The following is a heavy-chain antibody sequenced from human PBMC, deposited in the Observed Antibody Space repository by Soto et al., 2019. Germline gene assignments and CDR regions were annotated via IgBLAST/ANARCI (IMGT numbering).Heavy chain of an antibody. V-gene: IGHV4-59*08. CDR2: IYYSGST. CDR1: GGSISSYY. CDR3: ARTRYCSGGSCYSFDP. D-gene: IGHD2-15*01. Sequence: SETLSLTCTVSGGSISSYYWSWIRQPPGKGLEWIGYIYYSGSTNYNPSLKSRVTISVDTSKNQFSLKLSSVTAADTAVYYCARTRYCSGGSCYSFDPWGLGTLVTVSS. J-gene: IGHJ5*02.